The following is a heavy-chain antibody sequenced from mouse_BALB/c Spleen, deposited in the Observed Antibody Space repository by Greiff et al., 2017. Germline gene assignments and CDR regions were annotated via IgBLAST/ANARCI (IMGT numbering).Heavy chain of an antibody. Sequence: EVKLVESGGGLVKPGGSLKLSCAASGFTFSDYYMYWVRQTPEKRLEWVATISDGGSYTYYPDSVKGRFTISRDNVKNNLYLQMSSLKSEDTAMYYCARLDAMDYWGQGTSVTVSS. CDR3: ARLDAMDY. CDR2: ISDGGSYT. J-gene: IGHJ4*01. V-gene: IGHV5-4*02. CDR1: GFTFSDYY.